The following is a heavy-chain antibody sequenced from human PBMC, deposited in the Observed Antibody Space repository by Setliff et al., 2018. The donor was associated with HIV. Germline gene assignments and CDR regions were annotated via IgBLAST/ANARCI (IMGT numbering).Heavy chain of an antibody. J-gene: IGHJ4*02. D-gene: IGHD1-1*01. CDR3: ASARIPTGGTSTSLDF. V-gene: IGHV3-30*01. Sequence: GGSLRLSCAASGFTFSSHWMSWVRQAPGKGLEWVSAISFDGSRTSYADSVKGRFSISRDNSKNTVFLQLNALRREDTAVYYCASARIPTGGTSTSLDFWGQGALVTVSS. CDR1: GFTFSSHW. CDR2: ISFDGSRT.